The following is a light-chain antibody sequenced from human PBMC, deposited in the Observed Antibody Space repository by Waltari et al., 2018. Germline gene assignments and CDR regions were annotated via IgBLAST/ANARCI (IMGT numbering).Light chain of an antibody. CDR2: EVS. J-gene: IGLJ1*01. CDR1: SRDVGNYNY. Sequence: QSALTQPASLSGSPGQSITISCTGTSRDVGNYNYVSWYQHHPGKVPKVIIYEVSNRPAGISSRFSGSNSGNTASLTISGLQADDEADYYCASYTTSDTIVFGTGTGVTVL. CDR3: ASYTTSDTIV. V-gene: IGLV2-14*01.